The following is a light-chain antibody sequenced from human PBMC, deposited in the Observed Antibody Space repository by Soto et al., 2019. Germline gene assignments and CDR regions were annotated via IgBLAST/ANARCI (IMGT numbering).Light chain of an antibody. Sequence: DIVMTQSPDSLAVSLGERATINCKSSQSVLFAAKNKNYLAWFQQKPGQPPKLILYWASTRESGVPDRFSGSGAETDFTLTISSLQAEDVAVYYCHQYYSFPHTFGQGTKLEIK. V-gene: IGKV4-1*01. CDR2: WAS. CDR1: QSVLFAAKNKNY. CDR3: HQYYSFPHT. J-gene: IGKJ2*01.